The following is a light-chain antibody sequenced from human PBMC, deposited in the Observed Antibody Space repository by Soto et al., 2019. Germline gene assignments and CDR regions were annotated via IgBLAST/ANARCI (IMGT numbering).Light chain of an antibody. Sequence: EIVLTQSPGTLSLSPGERATLSCRASQSVSSSYLVWYQQKPGQAPRPLIYGASSRATGIPDRFSGSGSGTDFTLTISRLEPEDFAVYYCQQRSNWPPITFGQGTRLEIK. J-gene: IGKJ5*01. CDR2: GAS. CDR3: QQRSNWPPIT. V-gene: IGKV3D-20*02. CDR1: QSVSSSY.